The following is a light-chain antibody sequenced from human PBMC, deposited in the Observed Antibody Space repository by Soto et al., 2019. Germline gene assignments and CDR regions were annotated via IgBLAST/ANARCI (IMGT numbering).Light chain of an antibody. V-gene: IGKV1-16*01. CDR1: QNINTY. J-gene: IGKJ4*01. Sequence: DIQMTQSPSALSASVGDRVTIGCRASQNINTYLAWFQQKPGKAPKSLIYAATNLQGGVPSRFSGTGSGTEFSLTISSLQPEDVATYYCQQYERYPPSCGGGTKLDI. CDR2: AAT. CDR3: QQYERYPPS.